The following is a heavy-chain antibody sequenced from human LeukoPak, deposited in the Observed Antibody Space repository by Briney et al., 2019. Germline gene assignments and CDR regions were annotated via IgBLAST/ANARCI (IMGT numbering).Heavy chain of an antibody. CDR3: AKGPIYNTATTFLCYMDV. CDR2: ITSNGDNI. V-gene: IGHV3-23*01. D-gene: IGHD6-25*01. J-gene: IGHJ6*03. Sequence: GGSLRLSCSASGFTFRSYAMNWVRQAPGKGLEWVSLITSNGDNIYYADSVKGRFTISRDNSKKTLYLEMTSLRAEDTAVYFCAKGPIYNTATTFLCYMDVWGKGTAVTVSS. CDR1: GFTFRSYA.